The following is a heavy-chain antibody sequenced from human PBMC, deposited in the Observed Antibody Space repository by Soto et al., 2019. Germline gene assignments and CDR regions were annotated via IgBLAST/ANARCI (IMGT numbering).Heavy chain of an antibody. CDR2: IYWDDDK. CDR3: AHRTTKGTWWVDP. V-gene: IGHV2-5*02. D-gene: IGHD4-17*01. Sequence: QITLKESGPTLVKPTQTLTLTCTFSGFSLTTRGVGVGWIRQPPGTALEWLALIYWDDDKRDSPSLKSRLTSTKDTSKNQVVLTMTNMDPADTATYFCAHRTTKGTWWVDPWGQGTLVTVSS. CDR1: GFSLTTRGVG. J-gene: IGHJ5*02.